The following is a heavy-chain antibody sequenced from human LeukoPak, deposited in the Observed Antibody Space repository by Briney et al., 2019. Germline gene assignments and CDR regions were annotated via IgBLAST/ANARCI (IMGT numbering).Heavy chain of an antibody. CDR2: INNDGRGT. CDR1: GFTFSSYW. D-gene: IGHD3/OR15-3a*01. V-gene: IGHV3-74*01. Sequence: GGSLRLSCAASGFTFSSYWIYWVRQVPRKGLEYVSRINNDGRGTTYADSVKGRFTISRDNAKNTVYLQMNSLRPEDTAMYYCARGGLDHAFDVWGQGTMVTVSS. CDR3: ARGGLDHAFDV. J-gene: IGHJ3*01.